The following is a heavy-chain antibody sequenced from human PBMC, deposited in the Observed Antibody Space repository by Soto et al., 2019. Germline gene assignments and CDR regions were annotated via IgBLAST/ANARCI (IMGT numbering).Heavy chain of an antibody. V-gene: IGHV3-33*01. D-gene: IGHD6-13*01. CDR2: LRYDGSNK. CDR1: GFRFSGFG. CDR3: ARSRGYSSSWYISHWFDP. J-gene: IGHJ5*02. Sequence: GGSLRLSCAASGFRFSGFGMHWVRQAPGKGLEWVAILRYDGSNKYYADSVKGRFTISRDNSQNTLYLQMDSLRVEDTAVYYCARSRGYSSSWYISHWFDPWGQGTLVTVSS.